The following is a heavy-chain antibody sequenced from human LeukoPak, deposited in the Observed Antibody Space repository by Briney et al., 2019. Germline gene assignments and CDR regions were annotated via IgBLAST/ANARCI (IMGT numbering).Heavy chain of an antibody. CDR1: GFTFSSYA. V-gene: IGHV3-23*01. J-gene: IGHJ4*02. Sequence: GGSLRLSCAASGFTFSSYAMSWVRQAPGKGLEWVSAISGSGGSTYYADSVKGRFTISRDNSKNTLYLLMNSLRAEDTAVYYCATKRTHYYDSSGYPRSQSYFDYWGQGTLVTVSS. CDR3: ATKRTHYYDSSGYPRSQSYFDY. CDR2: ISGSGGST. D-gene: IGHD3-22*01.